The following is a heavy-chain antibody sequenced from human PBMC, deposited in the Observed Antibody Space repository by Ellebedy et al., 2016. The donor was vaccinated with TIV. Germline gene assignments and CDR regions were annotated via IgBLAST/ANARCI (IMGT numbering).Heavy chain of an antibody. D-gene: IGHD5-12*01. CDR2: ISSSSSYI. V-gene: IGHV3-21*01. CDR1: RFTFSSYS. J-gene: IGHJ4*02. CDR3: AREGGYSGYENFDY. Sequence: PGGSLRLSCAASRFTFSSYSMNWVRQAPGKGLEWVSSISSSSSYIYYADSVKGRFTISRDNAKNSLYLQMNSLRAEDTAVYYCAREGGYSGYENFDYWGQGTLVTVSS.